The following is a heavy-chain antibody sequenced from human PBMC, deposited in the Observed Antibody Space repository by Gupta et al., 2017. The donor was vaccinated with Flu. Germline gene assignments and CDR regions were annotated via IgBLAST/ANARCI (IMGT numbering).Heavy chain of an antibody. J-gene: IGHJ5*02. D-gene: IGHD3-9*01. CDR2: IEISGTT. CDR1: GGSFSCYY. V-gene: IGHV4-34*01. Sequence: QAQLQQSGPGLVTPSETLSLTCAVYGGSFSCYYWSWIRQPPGKGLEWIGQIEISGTTMYNPSLKSRVTMSVETSKKQFSLTMTSVTAADTAVYYCARTEEAYLTGDNWFDLWGHGTLVIVSS. CDR3: ARTEEAYLTGDNWFDL.